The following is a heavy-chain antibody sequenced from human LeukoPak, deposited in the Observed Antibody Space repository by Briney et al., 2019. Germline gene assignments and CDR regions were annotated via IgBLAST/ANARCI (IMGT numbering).Heavy chain of an antibody. CDR3: AREGGTPSRGGFAY. Sequence: KPSETLSLTCTVSGGSVSSGSYYWSWIRQPPGKGLEWIGYIYYSGSTNYNPSLKSRVTISVDTSKNQFSLKLSSVTAADTAVYYCAREGGTPSRGGFAYGGQEPLVTVS. J-gene: IGHJ4*02. CDR2: IYYSGST. CDR1: GGSVSSGSYY. V-gene: IGHV4-61*01. D-gene: IGHD3-16*01.